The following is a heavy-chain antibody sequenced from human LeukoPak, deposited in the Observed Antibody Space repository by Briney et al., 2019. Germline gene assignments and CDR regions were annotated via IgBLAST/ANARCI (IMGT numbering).Heavy chain of an antibody. J-gene: IGHJ4*02. V-gene: IGHV3-7*03. CDR3: ASSGIRKYYFDY. Sequence: GGSLRLSCAASGFTFSSYWMSWVRQAPGKGPEWVTNIKQDGSEKYYVDSVKGRFTISRDNAKNSLYLQMNSLRAEDTAVYYCASSGIRKYYFDYWGQGTLVTVSS. CDR1: GFTFSSYW. CDR2: IKQDGSEK. D-gene: IGHD6-13*01.